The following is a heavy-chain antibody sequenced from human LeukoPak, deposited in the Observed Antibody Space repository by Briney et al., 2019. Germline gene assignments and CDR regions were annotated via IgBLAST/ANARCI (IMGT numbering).Heavy chain of an antibody. J-gene: IGHJ4*02. V-gene: IGHV3-66*01. D-gene: IGHD2/OR15-2a*01. CDR1: GFTVSYNY. CDR3: ARGSSIFDY. CDR2: ISSGGSA. Sequence: PGGSLRLSCAASGFTVSYNYMNWVRQAPGKGLEWVSVISSGGSAYYADSVKGRFTISRDNAKNSLYLRMNSLRAEDTAVYYCARGSSIFDYWGQGTLVTVSS.